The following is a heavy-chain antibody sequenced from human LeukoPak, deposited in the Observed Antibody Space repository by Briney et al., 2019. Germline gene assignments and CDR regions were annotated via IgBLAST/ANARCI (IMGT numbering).Heavy chain of an antibody. D-gene: IGHD3-10*01. V-gene: IGHV1-2*02. CDR3: ARAAITMVRGANWFDP. CDR2: INPNRGGT. J-gene: IGHJ5*02. Sequence: ASVKVSCKASGYTFTGYYMHWVRQAPGQGLEWMGWINPNRGGTNYAQKFQGRVTMTRDTSISTAYMELSRLRSDDTAVYYCARAAITMVRGANWFDPWGQGTLVTVSS. CDR1: GYTFTGYY.